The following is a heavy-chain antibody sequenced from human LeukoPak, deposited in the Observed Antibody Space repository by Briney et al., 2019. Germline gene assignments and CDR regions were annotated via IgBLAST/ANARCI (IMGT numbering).Heavy chain of an antibody. D-gene: IGHD3-22*01. Sequence: SETLSLTCTASGYSISSSRYYWGWIRQTPGTGLEWIGSFYNRGDTYYNPSLKSRVTISVDTSNNQFSLKLSSVTAADTAVYYCARRYYDASGYFLWGQGALVTVSS. J-gene: IGHJ4*02. V-gene: IGHV4-39*01. CDR1: GYSISSSRYY. CDR2: FYNRGDT. CDR3: ARRYYDASGYFL.